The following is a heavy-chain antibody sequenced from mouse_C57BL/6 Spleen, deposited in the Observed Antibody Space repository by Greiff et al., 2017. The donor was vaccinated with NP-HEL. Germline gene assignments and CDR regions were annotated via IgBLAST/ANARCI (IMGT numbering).Heavy chain of an antibody. CDR3: ARPLYYGDYAMDY. Sequence: VQLQQPGAELVKPGASVKLSCKASGYTFTSYWMHWVKQRPGRGLEWIGRIDPNSGGTKYNEKFKSKATLTVDKPSSTAYMQLSSLTSEDSAVYYCARPLYYGDYAMDYWGQGTSVTVSS. D-gene: IGHD1-1*01. CDR2: IDPNSGGT. J-gene: IGHJ4*01. V-gene: IGHV1-72*01. CDR1: GYTFTSYW.